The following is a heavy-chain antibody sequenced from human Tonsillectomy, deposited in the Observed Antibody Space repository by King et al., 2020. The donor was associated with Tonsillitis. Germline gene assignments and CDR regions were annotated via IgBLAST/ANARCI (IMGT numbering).Heavy chain of an antibody. CDR3: TKDIYSDYSYYNMAV. V-gene: IGHV3-9*01. CDR2: INWNGDDI. J-gene: IGHJ6*02. D-gene: IGHD2-15*01. Sequence: VQLVESGGGLVQPGRSLRLSCAASGFDFDEFGMHWVRQAPGKGLEWVSGINWNGDDIGYADSVRGRFTVSRDSAKNSLYLQMSSLRAEDTALYFCTKDIYSDYSYYNMAVWGQGTTVIVSS. CDR1: GFDFDEFG.